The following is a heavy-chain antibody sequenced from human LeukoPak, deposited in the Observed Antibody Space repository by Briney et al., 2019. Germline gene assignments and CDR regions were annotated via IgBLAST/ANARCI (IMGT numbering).Heavy chain of an antibody. V-gene: IGHV4-59*12. J-gene: IGHJ5*02. CDR1: GGSIGSFY. D-gene: IGHD4-17*01. CDR2: IYYSGST. Sequence: SETLSLTCTVSGGSIGSFYWSWIRQPPGKGLEWIGYIYYSGSTNYNPSLKSRVTISVDTSKNQFSLNLMSVTAADTAVYYCTRDTGTTGEVKFDPWGQGTLVTVSS. CDR3: TRDTGTTGEVKFDP.